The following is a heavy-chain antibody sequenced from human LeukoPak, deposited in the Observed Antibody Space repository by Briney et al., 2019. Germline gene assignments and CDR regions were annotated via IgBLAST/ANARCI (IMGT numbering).Heavy chain of an antibody. Sequence: SQTLSLTCTVSGGSISSGSYYWSWIRQPAGKGLEWIGRIYTSGSTNYDPSLKSRVTISVDTSKNQFSLKLSSVTAADTAVYYCASAPGLRFVGSAAAETGDYWGQGTLVTVSS. CDR3: ASAPGLRFVGSAAAETGDY. J-gene: IGHJ4*02. CDR1: GGSISSGSYY. V-gene: IGHV4-61*02. D-gene: IGHD6-13*01. CDR2: IYTSGST.